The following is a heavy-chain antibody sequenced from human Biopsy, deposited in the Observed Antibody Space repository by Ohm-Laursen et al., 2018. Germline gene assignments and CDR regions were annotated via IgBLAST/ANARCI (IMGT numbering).Heavy chain of an antibody. V-gene: IGHV3-9*01. CDR3: ARLGELHGLWYFDF. CDR1: GFTFQDHA. D-gene: IGHD2-21*01. J-gene: IGHJ4*02. Sequence: SLRLSCAASGFTFQDHAMHWVRQAPGKGLEWVSGISWNSGSINYAVSVQGRFTISRDNAKNSLYLQMNSLRVEDTALYFCARLGELHGLWYFDFWGQRALVTVSS. CDR2: ISWNSGSI.